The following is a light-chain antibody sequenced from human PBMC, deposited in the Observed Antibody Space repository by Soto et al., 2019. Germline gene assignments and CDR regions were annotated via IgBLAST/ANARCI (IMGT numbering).Light chain of an antibody. CDR2: WAS. CDR3: QQYHTPPYT. Sequence: DIVMTQSPDSLAVSLGERATIHCKSSQSLLYSSKNENSLVWYQQKPGQPHKVLIYWASTRESGVPDRFSGSGSGTDFALTITSLQAEDVAVYYCQQYHTPPYTFGQGTKLEIK. CDR1: QSLLYSSKNENS. V-gene: IGKV4-1*01. J-gene: IGKJ2*01.